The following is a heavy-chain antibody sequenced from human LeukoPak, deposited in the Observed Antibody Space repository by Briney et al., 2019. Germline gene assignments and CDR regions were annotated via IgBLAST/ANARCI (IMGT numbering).Heavy chain of an antibody. V-gene: IGHV3-7*01. CDR1: GFTFSSYW. CDR2: IKQDGSEK. Sequence: GGSLRLSCAASGFTFSSYWMSWVRQAPGKGLEWVANIKQDGSEKYYVDSVKGRFTISRDNAKNSLYLQMNSLRAEDTAVYYCAREATVNAEYFQHWGQGTLVTVSS. J-gene: IGHJ1*01. D-gene: IGHD4-17*01. CDR3: AREATVNAEYFQH.